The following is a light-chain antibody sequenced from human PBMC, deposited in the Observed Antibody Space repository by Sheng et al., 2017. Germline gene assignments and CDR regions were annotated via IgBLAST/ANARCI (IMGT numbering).Light chain of an antibody. CDR3: QQYNSYSWT. CDR2: GAS. Sequence: DIQMTQSPSSVSASIGNRVTITCRASQGIGTWLAWYQQKPGRAPKLLIYGASNLETGVPSRFSGSGSGTEFTLTISSLQPDDFATYYCQQYNSYSWTFGQGTKVEIK. V-gene: IGKV1-12*01. J-gene: IGKJ1*01. CDR1: QGIGTW.